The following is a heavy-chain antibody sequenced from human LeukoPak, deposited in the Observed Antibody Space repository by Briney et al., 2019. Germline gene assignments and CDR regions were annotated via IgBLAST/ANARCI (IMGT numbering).Heavy chain of an antibody. D-gene: IGHD3-10*01. Sequence: WETLSLLFSVSGGSLSRLRYHWAWVRKPPGKGLEWNGGFCYSGSTYYNPSLKSRVTISVDTSKDQFSLKLSSVTAADTAVYYCARGPGDGSGPNWFDPWGQGTLVTVSS. CDR3: ARGPGDGSGPNWFDP. V-gene: IGHV4-39*07. CDR2: FCYSGST. CDR1: GGSLSRLRYH. J-gene: IGHJ5*02.